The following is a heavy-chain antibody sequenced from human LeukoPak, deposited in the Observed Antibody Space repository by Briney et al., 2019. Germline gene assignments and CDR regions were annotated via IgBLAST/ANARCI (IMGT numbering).Heavy chain of an antibody. D-gene: IGHD6-19*01. CDR3: ATSAKGWAVAGPLDY. J-gene: IGHJ4*02. Sequence: ASVKVSCKASGYTFTSYGISWVRQAPGQGLEWMGWISAYNGNTNYAQKFQGRVTMTEDTSTDTAYMELSSLRSEDTAVYYCATSAKGWAVAGPLDYWGQGTLVTVSS. CDR2: ISAYNGNT. V-gene: IGHV1-18*01. CDR1: GYTFTSYG.